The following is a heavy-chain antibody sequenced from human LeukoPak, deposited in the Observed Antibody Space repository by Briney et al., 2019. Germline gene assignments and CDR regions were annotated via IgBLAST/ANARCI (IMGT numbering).Heavy chain of an antibody. CDR3: AASRSGSYYPLDY. V-gene: IGHV4-34*01. J-gene: IGHJ4*02. D-gene: IGHD3-10*01. CDR2: INHSGST. Sequence: PSETLSLTCAVYGGSFSGYYWSWIRQPPGKGREWIGEINHSGSTNYNPSLKSRVTISVDTSKNQFSLKLSSVTAAHTPVYYSAASRSGSYYPLDYWGQGTLVTVSS. CDR1: GGSFSGYY.